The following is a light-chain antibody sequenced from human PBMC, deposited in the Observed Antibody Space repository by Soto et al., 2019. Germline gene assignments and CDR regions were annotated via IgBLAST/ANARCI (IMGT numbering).Light chain of an antibody. Sequence: DIQMTQSPSSLSSSEGDRVTITCRSSHDVSRNLNLFQQKPGEAPQLLIYDAANLERGVPSRFSGSESGTDFTLTISSLQPEDIATYYCQQYNSMRSFGGGTPVEIK. CDR1: HDVSRN. CDR3: QQYNSMRS. J-gene: IGKJ4*01. CDR2: DAA. V-gene: IGKV1-33*01.